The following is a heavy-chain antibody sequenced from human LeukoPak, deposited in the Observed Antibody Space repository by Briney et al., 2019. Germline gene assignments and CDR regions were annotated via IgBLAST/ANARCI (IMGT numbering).Heavy chain of an antibody. CDR1: GFTFSDYY. CDR2: ISSSGNTT. Sequence: GESLRLSCAASGFTFSDYYMSWIRQAPGKGLDCVSYISSSGNTTYHADSVKGRFTISRDNAKNSLYLQMSSLRAEDTAVYSCARDGGSSWYFDYWGQGTLVTVSS. D-gene: IGHD6-13*01. CDR3: ARDGGSSWYFDY. V-gene: IGHV3-11*04. J-gene: IGHJ4*02.